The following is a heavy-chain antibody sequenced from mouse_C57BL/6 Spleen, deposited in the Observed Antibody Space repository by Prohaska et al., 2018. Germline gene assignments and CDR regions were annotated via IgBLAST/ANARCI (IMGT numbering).Heavy chain of an antibody. CDR1: GIDFSRYW. Sequence: EVKLFQSGGGLVQPGGSMKLSCAAPGIDFSRYWMSWFRRAPGNGLELIGEINPDSRTINYAPSLKDKFIISRDNAKKTLYLQMSKVRSEDTALYYCARLLGDYWGQGTSVTVSS. J-gene: IGHJ4*01. CDR2: INPDSRTI. V-gene: IGHV4-1*01. CDR3: ARLLGDY.